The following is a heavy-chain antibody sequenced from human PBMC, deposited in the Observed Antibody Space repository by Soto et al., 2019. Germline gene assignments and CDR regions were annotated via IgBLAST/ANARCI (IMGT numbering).Heavy chain of an antibody. D-gene: IGHD1-1*01. CDR3: AKSLNINWKNWFDP. J-gene: IGHJ5*02. Sequence: EVQILESGGGLVQPGGSLRLSCAASGFTFSSSAMNWVRQAPGKGLEWVSVISGSDGRTYYADSVKGRFTISRDNSKNTLYLDMNSRRAEDTAVYYCAKSLNINWKNWFDPWGQGTLVTVSS. CDR1: GFTFSSSA. V-gene: IGHV3-23*01. CDR2: ISGSDGRT.